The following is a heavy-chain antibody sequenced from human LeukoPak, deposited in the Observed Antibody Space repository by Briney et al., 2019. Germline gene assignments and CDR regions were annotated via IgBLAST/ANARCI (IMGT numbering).Heavy chain of an antibody. Sequence: GGSLRLSCTASGFTFSDSYMSWIRQAPGKGLEWVSYISSGSSYTNYADSVKGRFTISRDNAKNSLYLQMNSLRAEDTAVYYCARRGIQLWPHDDYWGQGTLVTVSS. D-gene: IGHD5-18*01. J-gene: IGHJ4*02. CDR2: ISSGSSYT. CDR1: GFTFSDSY. CDR3: ARRGIQLWPHDDY. V-gene: IGHV3-11*06.